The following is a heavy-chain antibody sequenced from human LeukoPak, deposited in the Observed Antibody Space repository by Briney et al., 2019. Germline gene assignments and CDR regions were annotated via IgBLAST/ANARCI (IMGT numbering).Heavy chain of an antibody. CDR1: GYTFTSYA. CDR3: ARGSDSTNYYGMDV. V-gene: IGHV1-3*01. CDR2: INAGNGNT. Sequence: ASVKVSCKASGYTFTSYAIHLVRQAPGQRLEWMGWINAGNGNTIYSQKFQGRVTITRDTSASTAYMELSSLRSEDTAVYYCARGSDSTNYYGMDVWGQGTTVTVSS. J-gene: IGHJ6*02. D-gene: IGHD2-21*02.